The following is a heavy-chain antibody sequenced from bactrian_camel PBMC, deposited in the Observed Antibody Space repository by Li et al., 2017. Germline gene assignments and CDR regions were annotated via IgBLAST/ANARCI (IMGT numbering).Heavy chain of an antibody. Sequence: VQLVESGGGSVQAGGSLRLSCTASGFIFSSAFMSWVRQAPGKGLEWVSSINGNSRNTHYADSVKGRFTISRDNAKNTMCLQMDSLKSEDTALYYCATGYGSSSLSTPRGQGTQVTVS. CDR2: INGNSRNT. V-gene: IGHV3-2*01. D-gene: IGHD6*01. J-gene: IGHJ4*01. CDR3: ATGYGSSSLSTP. CDR1: GFIFSSAF.